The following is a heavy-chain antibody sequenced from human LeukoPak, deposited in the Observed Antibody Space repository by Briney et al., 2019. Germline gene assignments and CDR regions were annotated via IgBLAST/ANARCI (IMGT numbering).Heavy chain of an antibody. CDR1: GFTVSSNY. J-gene: IGHJ4*02. Sequence: PGGSLRLSCAASGFTVSSNYMSWVRQAPGKGLEWVSVIYSGGSTYYADSVKGRFTISRDNSKNTLYLQMTSLRAEDTAVYYCAKGAASRCRGALCYPFDCWGQGTLVTVSS. CDR2: IYSGGST. CDR3: AKGAASRCRGALCYPFDC. D-gene: IGHD2-15*01. V-gene: IGHV3-66*01.